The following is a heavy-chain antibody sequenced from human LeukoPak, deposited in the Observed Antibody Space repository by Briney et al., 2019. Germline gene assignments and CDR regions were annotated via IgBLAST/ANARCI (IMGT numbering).Heavy chain of an antibody. CDR3: ARVRGIAAAGRSGFGWFDP. J-gene: IGHJ5*02. V-gene: IGHV1-8*01. CDR2: MNPNSGNT. Sequence: GASVKVSCKASGYTFTSYDINWVRQATGQGLEWMGWMNPNSGNTGYAQKFQGRVTMTRNTSISTAYMELSSLRSEDTAVYYCARVRGIAAAGRSGFGWFDPWGQGTLVTVSS. D-gene: IGHD6-13*01. CDR1: GYTFTSYD.